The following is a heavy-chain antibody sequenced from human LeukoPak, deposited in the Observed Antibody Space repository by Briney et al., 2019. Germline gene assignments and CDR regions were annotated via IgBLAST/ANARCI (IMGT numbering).Heavy chain of an antibody. CDR2: INPNSGGT. CDR1: GYTFTGYY. Sequence: GASVKPSCKASGYTFTGYYIHWVRQAPGQRLKCMGWINPNSGGTNYAQKFQGRVTMTRDTAISTAFMELSRLRSDDTAVYCCARGRRIGNWFDPWGQGTLVTVSS. D-gene: IGHD2-15*01. V-gene: IGHV1-2*02. J-gene: IGHJ5*02. CDR3: ARGRRIGNWFDP.